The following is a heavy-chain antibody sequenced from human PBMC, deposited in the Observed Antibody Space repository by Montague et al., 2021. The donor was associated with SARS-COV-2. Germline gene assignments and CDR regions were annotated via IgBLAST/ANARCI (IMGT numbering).Heavy chain of an antibody. Sequence: SETLSLTCAVYGGSFNDYYWTWVRQPPGKGLEWIGEITHSGGIKYDPSLQNRVSMSVDKSKNQFSLKLLSSVTAADTAVYYCARDRRRWLQLNNWFDPWGQGTLVTVSS. V-gene: IGHV4-34*01. J-gene: IGHJ5*02. CDR1: GGSFNDYY. CDR3: ARDRRRWLQLNNWFDP. D-gene: IGHD5-24*01. CDR2: ITHSGGI.